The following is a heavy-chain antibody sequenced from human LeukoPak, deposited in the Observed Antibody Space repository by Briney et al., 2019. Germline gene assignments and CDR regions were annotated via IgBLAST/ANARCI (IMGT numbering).Heavy chain of an antibody. V-gene: IGHV4-59*01. Sequence: SETLSLTCTVSGGSISSYYWSWIRQPPGKGLEWIGYIYYSGSTNYNPSLKSRVTISVDTSRNQFSLKLSSVTAADTAVYYCARGGDSSGYYSDAFDIWGQGTMVTVSS. J-gene: IGHJ3*02. D-gene: IGHD3-22*01. CDR2: IYYSGST. CDR3: ARGGDSSGYYSDAFDI. CDR1: GGSISSYY.